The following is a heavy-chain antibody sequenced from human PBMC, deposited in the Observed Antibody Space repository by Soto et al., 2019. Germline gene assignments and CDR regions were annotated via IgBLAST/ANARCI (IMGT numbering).Heavy chain of an antibody. D-gene: IGHD1-1*01. CDR3: ARGSGIVALPGELEDVNYDY. CDR1: GQSFSGHS. V-gene: IGHV4-34*01. Sequence: QVQLQQWGAGLVKPSETLSLSCAVYGQSFSGHSWAWIRQSPGKGLEWIGEINESGSTYYNPSLKSRVTISADTSKNQFSLKLSSVRAADTAVYFCARGSGIVALPGELEDVNYDYWGQGTLVNVSS. J-gene: IGHJ4*02. CDR2: INESGST.